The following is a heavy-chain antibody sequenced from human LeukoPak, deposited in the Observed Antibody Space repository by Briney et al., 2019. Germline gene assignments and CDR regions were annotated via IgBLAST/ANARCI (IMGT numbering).Heavy chain of an antibody. D-gene: IGHD1-26*01. Sequence: VASVKVSCKASGYTFTGYYIHWVRQAPGQGLEWIGWINPNSGDTHYAQKFQGRVTMTRDTSISTAYMELSRLRSDDTAMYYCARGSTVGATESLGFDYWGQGTPVTVSS. CDR2: INPNSGDT. CDR1: GYTFTGYY. CDR3: ARGSTVGATESLGFDY. V-gene: IGHV1-2*02. J-gene: IGHJ4*02.